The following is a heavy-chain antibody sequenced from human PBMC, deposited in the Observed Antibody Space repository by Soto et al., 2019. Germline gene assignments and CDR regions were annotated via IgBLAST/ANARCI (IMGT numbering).Heavy chain of an antibody. J-gene: IGHJ4*02. Sequence: PSETLSLTCTVSGGSISSYYWSWIRQPPGKGLEWIGNIYYSGSTNYNPSLKSRVAISVDTSKNQFSLKLSSVTAADTAVYYCARDGYNFDYFDYWGQGTLVTVSS. CDR3: ARDGYNFDYFDY. D-gene: IGHD5-12*01. V-gene: IGHV4-59*01. CDR2: IYYSGST. CDR1: GGSISSYY.